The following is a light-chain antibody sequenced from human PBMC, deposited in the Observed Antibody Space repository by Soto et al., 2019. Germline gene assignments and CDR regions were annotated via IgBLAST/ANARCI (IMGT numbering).Light chain of an antibody. CDR3: CSYAGSSTYV. Sequence: QSALTQPASVSGSPGQSITISCTGTRSDVGSYNLVSWYQQHPGKAPKLMIYEVSKRPSGVSNRFSGSKSGNTASLTISGLQAEYEADYYCCSYAGSSTYVFGTGTKLTVL. CDR1: RSDVGSYNL. J-gene: IGLJ1*01. CDR2: EVS. V-gene: IGLV2-23*02.